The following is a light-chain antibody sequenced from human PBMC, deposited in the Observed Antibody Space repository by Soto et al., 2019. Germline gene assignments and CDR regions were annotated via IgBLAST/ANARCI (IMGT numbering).Light chain of an antibody. V-gene: IGKV3-11*01. Sequence: DIVLTQSPATLPVSPGERATLSCRASQTISRSLAWYQQKPGQAPRLLIYDASNRATGIPDRFSGSGSGTDFTLTISSLQPEDFAVYYCQQRSNWPPITFGQGTGLEIK. CDR1: QTISRS. CDR2: DAS. CDR3: QQRSNWPPIT. J-gene: IGKJ5*01.